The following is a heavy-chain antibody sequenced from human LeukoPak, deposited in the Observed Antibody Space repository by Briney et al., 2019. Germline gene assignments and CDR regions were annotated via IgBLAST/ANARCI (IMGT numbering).Heavy chain of an antibody. D-gene: IGHD6-6*01. J-gene: IGHJ5*02. Sequence: SVKVSCKASGGTFGSYTISWVRQAPGQGLEWMGRIIPILGIANYAQKFQGRVTITADKSTSTAYMELSSLRSEDTAVYYCARASQAKYSSSTWGQGTLVTVSS. CDR1: GGTFGSYT. V-gene: IGHV1-69*02. CDR2: IIPILGIA. CDR3: ARASQAKYSSST.